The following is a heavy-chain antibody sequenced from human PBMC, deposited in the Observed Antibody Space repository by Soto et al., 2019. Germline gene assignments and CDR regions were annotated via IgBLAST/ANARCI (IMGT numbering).Heavy chain of an antibody. J-gene: IGHJ4*02. Sequence: GGSLRLSCAASTFIFTNYAMSWVRQAPGEGLEWVSAISGSGGTTYYAESVKGRFSISRDNSKNTLYLQLNSLRVEDTAIYYCATTSDRGIAAALDFWGQGTLVTVSP. CDR1: TFIFTNYA. CDR2: ISGSGGTT. CDR3: ATTSDRGIAAALDF. D-gene: IGHD6-13*01. V-gene: IGHV3-23*01.